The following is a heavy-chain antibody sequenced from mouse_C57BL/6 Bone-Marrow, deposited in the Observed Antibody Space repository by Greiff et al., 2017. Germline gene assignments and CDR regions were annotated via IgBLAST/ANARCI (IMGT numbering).Heavy chain of an antibody. CDR2: IHPNSGST. V-gene: IGHV1-64*01. J-gene: IGHJ4*01. Sequence: VQLQQPGAELVKPGASVKLSCKASGYTFPSYWMHWVKQRPGQGLEWIGMIHPNSGSTNYNEKFKSKATLTVDKSSSTAYMQLSSLTSEDSAVYYCARHLLLRSMDYWGQGTSVTVSS. CDR3: ARHLLLRSMDY. CDR1: GYTFPSYW. D-gene: IGHD1-1*01.